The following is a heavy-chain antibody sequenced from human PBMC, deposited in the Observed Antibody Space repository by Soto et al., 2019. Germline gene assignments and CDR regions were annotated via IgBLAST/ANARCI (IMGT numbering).Heavy chain of an antibody. Sequence: SETLSLTSTVSGGTVSSGSYYWSWIRQPPGKGLEWIGYIYYSGSTNYNPSLKSRVTISVDTSKNQFSLKLSSVTAADTAVYYCASGDCGGDCYSENAFDIWGQGTMVTVSS. CDR1: GGTVSSGSYY. CDR3: ASGDCGGDCYSENAFDI. CDR2: IYYSGST. J-gene: IGHJ3*02. V-gene: IGHV4-61*01. D-gene: IGHD2-21*02.